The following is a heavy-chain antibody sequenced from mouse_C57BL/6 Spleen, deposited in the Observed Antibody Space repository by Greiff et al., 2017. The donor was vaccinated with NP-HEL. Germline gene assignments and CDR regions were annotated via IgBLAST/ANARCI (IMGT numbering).Heavy chain of an antibody. CDR2: ISYDGSN. V-gene: IGHV3-6*01. D-gene: IGHD2-2*01. J-gene: IGHJ2*01. CDR1: GYSITSGYY. Sequence: EVKLHESGPGLVKPSQSLSLTCSVTGYSITSGYYWNWIRQFPGNKLEWMGYISYDGSNNYNPSLKNRISITRDTSKNQFFLKLNSVTTEDTATYYCARHRGYEYYFDYWGQGTTLTVSS. CDR3: ARHRGYEYYFDY.